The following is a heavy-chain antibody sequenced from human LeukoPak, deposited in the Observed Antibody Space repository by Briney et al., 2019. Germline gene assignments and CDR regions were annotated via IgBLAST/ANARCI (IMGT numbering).Heavy chain of an antibody. J-gene: IGHJ3*02. V-gene: IGHV3-74*01. CDR3: ARRYGGYWASDI. CDR2: INSDGSST. CDR1: GFTLSHYW. Sequence: GGSLRLSCAVSGFTLSHYWMHWVRQAPGKGLVWVSRINSDGSSTSYADSVKGRFTISRDNAKNTLYLQMNSLRVEDMAVYYCARRYGGYWASDIWGQGTMVTVSS. D-gene: IGHD2-21*01.